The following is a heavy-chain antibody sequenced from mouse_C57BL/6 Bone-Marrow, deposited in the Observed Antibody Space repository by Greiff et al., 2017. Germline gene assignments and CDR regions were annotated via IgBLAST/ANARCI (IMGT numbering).Heavy chain of an antibody. V-gene: IGHV1-26*01. J-gene: IGHJ1*03. Sequence: EVQLQQSGPELVKPGASVKISCKASGYTFTDYYMNWVKQSHGKSLEWIGDINPNNGGTSYNQKFKGKATLTVDKSSSTAYMELRSLTSEDSAVYYCARITTVVEAWYFDVWGTGTTVTVSS. CDR2: INPNNGGT. CDR1: GYTFTDYY. CDR3: ARITTVVEAWYFDV. D-gene: IGHD1-1*01.